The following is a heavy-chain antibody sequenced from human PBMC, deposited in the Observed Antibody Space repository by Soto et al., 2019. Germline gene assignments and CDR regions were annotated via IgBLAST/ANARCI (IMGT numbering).Heavy chain of an antibody. CDR3: AMTRLYDTGTNDYHRDALDI. J-gene: IGHJ3*02. CDR2: ITGSGGGV. Sequence: EVQLLESGGGMVEPRGSLKLSCAASGFSFGTYVMNWVRQAPGKGLEWVSGITGSGGGVYSADSVKGRFTISRDNSRNTLYLQMNSLRAEDTAIYYCAMTRLYDTGTNDYHRDALDIWGQGTQVTVSS. CDR1: GFSFGTYV. V-gene: IGHV3-23*01. D-gene: IGHD3-22*01.